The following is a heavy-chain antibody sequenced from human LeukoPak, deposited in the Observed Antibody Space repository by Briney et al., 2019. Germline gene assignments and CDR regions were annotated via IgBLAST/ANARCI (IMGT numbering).Heavy chain of an antibody. V-gene: IGHV4-34*01. J-gene: IGHJ4*02. CDR1: GGSFSGYC. Sequence: SETLSLTCAVYGGSFSGYCWSWIRQPSGKGLEWIGEINHRGSTNYNPSLKSRVTISVDTSKNQFSLELSSVTAADTAVYYCARHASGYGGHSYFDFWGQGTLVTVSS. CDR3: ARHASGYGGHSYFDF. CDR2: INHRGST. D-gene: IGHD4-23*01.